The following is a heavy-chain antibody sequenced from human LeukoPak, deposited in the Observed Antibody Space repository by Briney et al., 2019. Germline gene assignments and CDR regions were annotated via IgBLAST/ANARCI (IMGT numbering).Heavy chain of an antibody. CDR2: ISGSGGST. D-gene: IGHD2-21*01. J-gene: IGHJ4*02. V-gene: IGHV3-23*01. Sequence: PGGSLRLSCAASEFTFSSYSLTWVRQAPGKGLEWVSLISGSGGSTYYADSVRGRFTISRDNSRNTLYLQMNTLRAADTAVYYCATEATYCTAACYSLSDYWGRGTLVTVSS. CDR3: ATEATYCTAACYSLSDY. CDR1: EFTFSSYS.